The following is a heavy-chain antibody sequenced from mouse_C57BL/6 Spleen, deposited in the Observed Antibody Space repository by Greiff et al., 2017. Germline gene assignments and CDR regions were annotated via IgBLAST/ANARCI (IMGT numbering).Heavy chain of an antibody. CDR1: GYSITSGYY. J-gene: IGHJ3*01. CDR3: ARDGTWAWFAY. CDR2: ISYDGSN. D-gene: IGHD4-1*01. V-gene: IGHV3-6*01. Sequence: VQLKESGPGLVKPSQSLSLTCSVTGYSITSGYYWNWIRQFPGNKLEWMGYISYDGSNNYNPSLKNRISITRDTSKNQFFLKLNSVTTEDTATYYCARDGTWAWFAYWGQGTLVTVSA.